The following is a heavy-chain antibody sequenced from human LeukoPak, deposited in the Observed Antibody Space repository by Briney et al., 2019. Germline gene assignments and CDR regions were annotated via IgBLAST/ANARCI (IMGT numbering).Heavy chain of an antibody. J-gene: IGHJ3*02. CDR3: ARIITMIVVVHDAFDI. CDR2: IYYSGST. D-gene: IGHD3-22*01. CDR1: GGSISSSSYY. V-gene: IGHV4-39*01. Sequence: SETLSLTCTVSGGSISSSSYYWGWIRQPPGKGLEWIGGIYYSGSTYYNPSLKSRFTIFVDTSKNQFSLKLSSVTAADTAVYYCARIITMIVVVHDAFDIWGQGTMVTVSS.